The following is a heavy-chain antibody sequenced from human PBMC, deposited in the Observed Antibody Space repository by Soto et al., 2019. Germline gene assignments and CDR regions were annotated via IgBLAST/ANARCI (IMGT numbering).Heavy chain of an antibody. V-gene: IGHV1-2*04. J-gene: IGHJ6*02. D-gene: IGHD3-22*01. CDR1: GYTFTGYY. CDR3: AKSLTYYYDSSGYADYGMDV. Sequence: ASVKVSCKASGYTFTGYYMHWVRQAPGQGLEWMGWINPNSGGTNYAQKFQGWVTMTRDTSISTAYMELSRLRSDDTAVYYCAKSLTYYYDSSGYADYGMDVWGQGTTVTVSS. CDR2: INPNSGGT.